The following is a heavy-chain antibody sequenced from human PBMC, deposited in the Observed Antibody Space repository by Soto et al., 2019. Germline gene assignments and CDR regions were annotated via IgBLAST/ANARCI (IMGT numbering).Heavy chain of an antibody. CDR2: INAGNGNT. CDR3: ASCIHWYLQESTFDI. J-gene: IGHJ3*02. D-gene: IGHD6-13*01. Sequence: VQLVQSGAEVKKPGASVNVSCKASGYSFTSYTMHWVRQAPGQRLEWMGWINAGNGNTKYSQKFQGRVTITRDTSASTAYMELSSLRSEDTAVYFCASCIHWYLQESTFDIWGQGTMVTVSS. V-gene: IGHV1-3*01. CDR1: GYSFTSYT.